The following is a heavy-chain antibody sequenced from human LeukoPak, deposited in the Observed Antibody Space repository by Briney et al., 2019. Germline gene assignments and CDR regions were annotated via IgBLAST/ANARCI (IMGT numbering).Heavy chain of an antibody. D-gene: IGHD1-26*01. J-gene: IGHJ4*02. V-gene: IGHV4-39*01. CDR1: GGSISSSSYY. CDR3: ARRVWSVGATTKGLFDY. CDR2: IYYSGST. Sequence: SETLSLTCTVSGGSISSSSYYWRWIRQPPGKGLEWIGSIYYSGSTYYNPSIKSRVTISVDTSTNQCSVKLSSVSAADTAVYYCARRVWSVGATTKGLFDYWGQGTLVAVSS.